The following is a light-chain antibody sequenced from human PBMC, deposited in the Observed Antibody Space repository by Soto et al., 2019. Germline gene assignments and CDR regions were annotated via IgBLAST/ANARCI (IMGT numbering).Light chain of an antibody. V-gene: IGKV3-20*01. Sequence: EIVLTQSPGTLSLSPGERATLSCRASQSVSSSYLAWYQQKAGQAPRLLIYGASSRPTGIPDRFSGSGSGTDFTLTISRLEPEDFAVYYCQQYGSSPMYTFGQGTKLEIK. CDR2: GAS. CDR3: QQYGSSPMYT. J-gene: IGKJ2*01. CDR1: QSVSSSY.